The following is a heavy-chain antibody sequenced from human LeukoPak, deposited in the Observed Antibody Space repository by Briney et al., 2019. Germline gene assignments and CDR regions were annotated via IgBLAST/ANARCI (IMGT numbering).Heavy chain of an antibody. CDR3: ARDVADSSGWNGGAFDI. D-gene: IGHD6-19*01. CDR2: ISYDGSNK. Sequence: PGRSLRLSCAASGFTFSSYAMHWVRQAPGKGLEWVAVISYDGSNKYYADSVKGRFTISRDNSKNTLYLQMNSLRAEDTAVYYCARDVADSSGWNGGAFDIWGQGTMVTVSS. J-gene: IGHJ3*02. CDR1: GFTFSSYA. V-gene: IGHV3-30-3*01.